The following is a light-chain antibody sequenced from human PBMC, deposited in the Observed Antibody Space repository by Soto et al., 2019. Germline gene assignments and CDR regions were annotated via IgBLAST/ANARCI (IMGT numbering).Light chain of an antibody. Sequence: DIQMTQSPSTLSASVGDRVTITCRASQTVSIWLAWYQQKPGKAPKLLIYKASSLESGVPSRFSGNGSETEFTLTISSLQPDDFATYYCHQHNAYPITFGQGTRLEIK. CDR3: HQHNAYPIT. CDR1: QTVSIW. J-gene: IGKJ5*01. CDR2: KAS. V-gene: IGKV1-5*03.